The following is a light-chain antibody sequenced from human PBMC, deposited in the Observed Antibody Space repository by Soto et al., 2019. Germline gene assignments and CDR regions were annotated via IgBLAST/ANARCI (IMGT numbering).Light chain of an antibody. CDR1: QSTSSY. CDR2: MAS. CDR3: QQYSTYTPRT. V-gene: IGKV1-5*03. Sequence: DIQMTPSPSTLSASVGDRVTITCRASQSTSSYLAWYQQKPGKAPKILIYMASSLESGVPSRFSGSGSGTEFTLTISSLQPDDFATYYCQQYSTYTPRTFGQGTKVDIK. J-gene: IGKJ1*01.